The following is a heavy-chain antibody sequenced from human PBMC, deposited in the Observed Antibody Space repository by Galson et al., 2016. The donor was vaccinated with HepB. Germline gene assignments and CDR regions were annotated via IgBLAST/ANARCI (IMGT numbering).Heavy chain of an antibody. CDR1: GFTFSNYA. CDR2: ISPDSRNI. J-gene: IGHJ4*02. D-gene: IGHD4-11*01. Sequence: SLRLTCAASGFTFSNYALHWVRQAPGRGLEWVTLISPDSRNIYYVDSVKGRFTISRDDSKNTVYLQMNSLRVEDAALYYCTRKHGSPYGNYPDAWGQGTLVTVSS. CDR3: TRKHGSPYGNYPDA. V-gene: IGHV3-30*04.